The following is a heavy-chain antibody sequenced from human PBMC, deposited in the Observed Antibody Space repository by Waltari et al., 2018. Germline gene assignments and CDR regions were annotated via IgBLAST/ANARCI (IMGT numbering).Heavy chain of an antibody. CDR2: IYYSGST. CDR3: ARRGTYYYDSSGWSPPALEGYFDL. J-gene: IGHJ2*01. CDR1: GGSISSSSYY. D-gene: IGHD3-22*01. Sequence: QLQLQESGPGLVKPSETLSLTCTVSGGSISSSSYYWGWLRQPPGKGLEWIGSIYYSGSTYYNPSLKSRVTISVDTSKNQFSLKLSSVTAADTAVYYCARRGTYYYDSSGWSPPALEGYFDLWGRGTLVTVSS. V-gene: IGHV4-39*01.